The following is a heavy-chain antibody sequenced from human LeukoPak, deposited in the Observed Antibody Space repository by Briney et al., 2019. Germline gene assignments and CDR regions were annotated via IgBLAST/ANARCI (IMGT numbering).Heavy chain of an antibody. CDR2: MTYDGNNK. CDR1: GFTFSNYA. D-gene: IGHD6-13*01. V-gene: IGHV3-30-3*01. CDR3: ARGAYSSSWSFSP. Sequence: PGRSLSLSCAASGFTFSNYAMHWARQAPGKGLEWVAVMTYDGNNKYYADSVKGRFTISRDNSKDTLYVQMNSLRTEDTAVYYCARGAYSSSWSFSPWGQGTLVTVSS. J-gene: IGHJ5*02.